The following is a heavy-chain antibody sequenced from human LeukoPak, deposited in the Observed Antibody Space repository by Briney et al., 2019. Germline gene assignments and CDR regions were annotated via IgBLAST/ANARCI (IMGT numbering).Heavy chain of an antibody. CDR3: AREVSRWPYYFDY. J-gene: IGHJ4*02. V-gene: IGHV4-39*02. D-gene: IGHD4-23*01. CDR1: GDSVSSNNYY. CDR2: IYYGGYT. Sequence: PSETLSLTCTVSGDSVSSNNYYWGWIRQSPGKGLEWIGSIYYGGYTYYNPSLKSRVTISVDTSKNQFSLKLSSVTAADTAVYYCAREVSRWPYYFDYWGQGTLVTVSS.